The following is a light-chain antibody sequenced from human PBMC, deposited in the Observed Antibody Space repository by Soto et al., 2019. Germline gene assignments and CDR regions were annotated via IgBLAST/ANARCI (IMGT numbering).Light chain of an antibody. Sequence: IQLTQSPSSLSASVGDRVTITCRASQDIAIYLAWYQQKPGEAPKLLIYAASTLHGGVPSRFSGSGSGTDFALTITSLQAEDFAIYYCQQTFGKPLVTFGQGTRLEIK. CDR1: QDIAIY. V-gene: IGKV1-9*01. CDR3: QQTFGKPLVT. CDR2: AAS. J-gene: IGKJ5*01.